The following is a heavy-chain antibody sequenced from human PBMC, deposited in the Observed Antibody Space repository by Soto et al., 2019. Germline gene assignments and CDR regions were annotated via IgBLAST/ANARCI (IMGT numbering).Heavy chain of an antibody. CDR2: ISWNSGRI. CDR1: GFTFDDYA. J-gene: IGHJ4*02. V-gene: IGHV3-9*01. CDR3: AKDIREYGSGWTYFDN. Sequence: EVQLVESGGGLVQPCRSLRLACEASGFTFDDYAMHWVRQGPGKGLEWVSGISWNSGRIDYADSVKGRFTISRDNAKKSLYLQMNSLRGEDTALYYCAKDIREYGSGWTYFDNWGQGTLVTVSS. D-gene: IGHD6-19*01.